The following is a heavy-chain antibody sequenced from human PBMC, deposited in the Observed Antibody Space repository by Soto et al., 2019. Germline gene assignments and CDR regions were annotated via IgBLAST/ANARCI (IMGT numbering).Heavy chain of an antibody. V-gene: IGHV4-59*01. CDR2: IYYSGST. D-gene: IGHD1-26*01. Sequence: PSETLSLTCTVSGGSISSYYWSWIRQPPGKGLEWIGYIYYSGSTNYNPSLKSRVTISVDTSKNQFSLKLSSVTAADTAVYYCARAGIVGAIYFDYWGQGTPVTVSS. J-gene: IGHJ4*02. CDR1: GGSISSYY. CDR3: ARAGIVGAIYFDY.